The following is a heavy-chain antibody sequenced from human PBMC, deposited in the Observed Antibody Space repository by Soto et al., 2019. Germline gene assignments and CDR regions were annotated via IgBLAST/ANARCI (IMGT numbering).Heavy chain of an antibody. CDR1: GFTFSSYG. J-gene: IGHJ6*02. V-gene: IGHV3-33*01. Sequence: GGSLRLSCAASGFTFSSYGMHWVRQAPGKGLEWVAVIWYDGSNKYYADSVKGRFTISRDNSKNTLYLQMNSLRAEDTAVYYCARDWRDYSNYYYYYGMDVWGQGTTVTVSS. D-gene: IGHD4-4*01. CDR3: ARDWRDYSNYYYYYGMDV. CDR2: IWYDGSNK.